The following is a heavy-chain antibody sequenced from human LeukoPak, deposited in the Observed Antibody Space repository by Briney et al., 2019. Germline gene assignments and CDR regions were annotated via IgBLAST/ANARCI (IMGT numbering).Heavy chain of an antibody. J-gene: IGHJ4*02. D-gene: IGHD6-19*01. V-gene: IGHV3-7*05. CDR2: INQDGSAK. Sequence: GGSLRLSCAASGFTLSSYWINWVRQAPGKGLEWVANINQDGSAKQYVDSVKGRFTLSRHSSENTLSLEMNSLRPEDTALYYCARESSVSGWFIYWGQGTLVTVSS. CDR1: GFTLSSYW. CDR3: ARESSVSGWFIY.